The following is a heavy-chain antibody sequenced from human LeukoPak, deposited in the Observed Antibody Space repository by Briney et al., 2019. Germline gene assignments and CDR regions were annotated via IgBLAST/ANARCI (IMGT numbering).Heavy chain of an antibody. CDR2: ISWNSGSI. V-gene: IGHV3-9*01. CDR1: GFTFDDYA. Sequence: PGRSLRLSCAASGFTFDDYAMHWVRQAPGKGLEWVSGISWNSGSIGYADSVKGRFTISRDNAKNSLYLQMNSPRAEDTALYYCAKGDPMVRGVDYWGQGTLVTVSS. D-gene: IGHD3-10*01. CDR3: AKGDPMVRGVDY. J-gene: IGHJ4*02.